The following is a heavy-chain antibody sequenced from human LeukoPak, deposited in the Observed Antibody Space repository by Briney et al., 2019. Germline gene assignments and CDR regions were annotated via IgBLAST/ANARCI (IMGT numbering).Heavy chain of an antibody. Sequence: GGSLRLSCAASGFTFSTYDMSWVRQAPGKGLEWVSAISASGGTTSSADSVKGRFTISRDNSKNTLYLQMNSLRAEDTAVYYCARREHTVTSPLDYWGQGTPVTVSS. D-gene: IGHD4-11*01. V-gene: IGHV3-23*01. CDR3: ARREHTVTSPLDY. CDR1: GFTFSTYD. J-gene: IGHJ4*02. CDR2: ISASGGTT.